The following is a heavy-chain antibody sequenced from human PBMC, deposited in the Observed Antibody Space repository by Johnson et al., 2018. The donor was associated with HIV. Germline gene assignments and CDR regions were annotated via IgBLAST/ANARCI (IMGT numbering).Heavy chain of an antibody. CDR3: ATYYYDSSGYLETGAFDI. V-gene: IGHV3-66*01. CDR1: GFTVSSNY. CDR2: IYSGGST. J-gene: IGHJ3*02. D-gene: IGHD3-22*01. Sequence: VQLVESGGGLVQPGGSLRLSCAASGFTVSSNYMSWVRQAPGKGLEWVSVIYSGGSTYYADSVKGRFTISRDKSKNTMYLQINSLRAKDTAVYYCATYYYDSSGYLETGAFDIWGQGTMVTVSS.